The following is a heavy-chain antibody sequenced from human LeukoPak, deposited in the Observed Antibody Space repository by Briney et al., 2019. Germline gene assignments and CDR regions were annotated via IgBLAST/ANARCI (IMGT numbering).Heavy chain of an antibody. CDR2: ISGSNGNT. CDR1: GYTFTGYY. Sequence: GASVKVSCKASGYTFTGYYMHWVRQAPGQGLEWVGWISGSNGNTNNAQKVQGRVTMTTDTSTSTAYMELRSLRSDDTAVYYCARYPLSYSSNWHYYFDYWGQGTLLTVSS. D-gene: IGHD6-13*01. J-gene: IGHJ4*02. V-gene: IGHV1-18*01. CDR3: ARYPLSYSSNWHYYFDY.